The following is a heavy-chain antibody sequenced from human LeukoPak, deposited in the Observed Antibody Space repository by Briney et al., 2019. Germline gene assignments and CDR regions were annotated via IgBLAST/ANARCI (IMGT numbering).Heavy chain of an antibody. V-gene: IGHV3-30*04. CDR1: GFTFSSYV. D-gene: IGHD3-10*01. CDR3: AKKPELLWFGETPFDY. J-gene: IGHJ4*02. Sequence: PGRSLRLSCAASGFTFSSYVMHWVRQAPGKGLEWVAIISYDGSNEYYADSVKGRFTISRDNSKNTLYLQMNSLRAEDTAVYYCAKKPELLWFGETPFDYWGQGTLVTVSS. CDR2: ISYDGSNE.